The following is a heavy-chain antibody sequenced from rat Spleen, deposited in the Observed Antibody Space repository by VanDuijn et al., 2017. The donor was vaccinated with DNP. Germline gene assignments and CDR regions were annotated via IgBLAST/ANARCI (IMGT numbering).Heavy chain of an antibody. CDR3: VSRPPPTRGPFDY. V-gene: IGHV5S14*01. CDR1: GFTFSNYG. J-gene: IGHJ2*01. CDR2: ISTGRET. Sequence: LVESGGGLVPPGRSIKLSCAASGFTFSNYGMAWVRQTPTKGLEWVASISTGRETYYRDSVKGRFTISRDNAKSTQYLQMDSLRSEDTAAYYCVSRPPPTRGPFDYWGQGVTVTVSS. D-gene: IGHD1-4*01.